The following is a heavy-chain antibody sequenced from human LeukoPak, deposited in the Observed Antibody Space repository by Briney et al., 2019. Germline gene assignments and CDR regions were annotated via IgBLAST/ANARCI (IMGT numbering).Heavy chain of an antibody. CDR3: ARHGSWSFDY. V-gene: IGHV3-23*01. D-gene: IGHD6-13*01. CDR1: GFTFSSHA. CDR2: ITSGSGSNV. Sequence: GGSLRLSCAASGFTFSSHAMSWVRQAPGKGLGWVSAITSGSGSNVYYADSLKGRFTISRDNSKNTLYLQMNSLRAEDTAVYYCARHGSWSFDYWGQGTLVTVSA. J-gene: IGHJ4*02.